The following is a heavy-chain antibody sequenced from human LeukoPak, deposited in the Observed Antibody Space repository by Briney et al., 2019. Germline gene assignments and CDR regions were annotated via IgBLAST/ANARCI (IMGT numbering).Heavy chain of an antibody. D-gene: IGHD2-21*01. Sequence: ASVKVSCKASGYTFTSYAMYWVRQAPGQRLEWMGWINAGNGNTKYSQKFQGRVTITRDTSASTAYMELSRLRSEDTAVYYCARLRWQSQYNWFDPWGQGTLVTVSS. V-gene: IGHV1-3*01. CDR3: ARLRWQSQYNWFDP. CDR1: GYTFTSYA. J-gene: IGHJ5*02. CDR2: INAGNGNT.